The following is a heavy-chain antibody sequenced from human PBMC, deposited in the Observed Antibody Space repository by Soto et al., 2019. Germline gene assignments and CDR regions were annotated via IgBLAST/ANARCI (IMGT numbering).Heavy chain of an antibody. CDR3: ARDRSLYEMSTSGGGTPYDY. CDR1: GFTFSSYG. V-gene: IGHV3-33*01. CDR2: IWYDGSNK. Sequence: QVQLVESGGGVVQPGRSLRLSCAASGFTFSSYGMHWVRQAPGKGLEWVAVIWYDGSNKYYADSVKGRFTISRDNSKNPRYLQMNRLRAEDTAVYYCARDRSLYEMSTSGGGTPYDYWGQGTLVTVSS. J-gene: IGHJ4*02. D-gene: IGHD3-16*01.